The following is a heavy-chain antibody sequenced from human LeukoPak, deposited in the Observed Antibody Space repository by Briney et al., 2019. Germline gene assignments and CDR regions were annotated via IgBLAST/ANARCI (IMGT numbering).Heavy chain of an antibody. D-gene: IGHD1-1*01. Sequence: GASVKVSCKASGYTFTSYDINWVRQAPGQGLEWMGWSSVYNGNTNYAQKFQGRVTMTTDTSTDTAYMELRNLLFDDTAVYYCAKGRRVDADDHFDYWGQGTLVTVSS. CDR1: GYTFTSYD. CDR2: SSVYNGNT. CDR3: AKGRRVDADDHFDY. V-gene: IGHV1-18*01. J-gene: IGHJ4*02.